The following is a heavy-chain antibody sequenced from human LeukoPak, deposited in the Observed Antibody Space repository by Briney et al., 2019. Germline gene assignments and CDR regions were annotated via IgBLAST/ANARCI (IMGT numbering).Heavy chain of an antibody. Sequence: PGGSLRLSCAASGFTFSTYWMNWVRQAPGKGLEWVANIKPDGSDKYYVDSVKGRFTVSRDNAKNSLYLQMNSLRAEDTAVYYCARVSPYDYVWGDDIWGQGTMVTVSS. CDR3: ARVSPYDYVWGDDI. D-gene: IGHD3-16*01. J-gene: IGHJ3*02. CDR2: IKPDGSDK. CDR1: GFTFSTYW. V-gene: IGHV3-7*01.